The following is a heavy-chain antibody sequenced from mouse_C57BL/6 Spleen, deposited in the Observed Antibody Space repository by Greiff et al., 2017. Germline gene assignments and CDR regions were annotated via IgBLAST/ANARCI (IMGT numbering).Heavy chain of an antibody. V-gene: IGHV1-82*01. Sequence: VQLQQSGPELVKPGASVKISCKASGYTFSGSWMNWVKQRPGKGLEWIGRIYPGDGDTNYNGKFKGKATLTADKSSSSAFMRLSILTSEDAVVYFGGRVSFIATGKDYWGQGTSLTVSS. CDR3: GRVSFIATGKDY. CDR2: IYPGDGDT. D-gene: IGHD1-1*01. CDR1: GYTFSGSW. J-gene: IGHJ2*02.